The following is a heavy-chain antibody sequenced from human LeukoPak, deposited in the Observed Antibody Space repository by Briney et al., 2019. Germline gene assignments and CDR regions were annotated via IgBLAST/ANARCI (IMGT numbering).Heavy chain of an antibody. CDR3: ARDRGLSYFDY. CDR1: GFTVNSNY. V-gene: IGHV3-53*01. CDR2: IYSGGST. J-gene: IGHJ4*02. Sequence: GGSLRLSCAASGFTVNSNYMSWVRQAPGKGLEWVSVIYSGGSTYYADSVKGRFTISRDNSKNTLYLQMNSLRAEDTAVYYCARDRGLSYFDYWGQGTLVTVSS. D-gene: IGHD3-10*01.